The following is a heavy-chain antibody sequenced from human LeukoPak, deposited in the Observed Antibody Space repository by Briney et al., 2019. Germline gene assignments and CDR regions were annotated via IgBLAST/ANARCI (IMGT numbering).Heavy chain of an antibody. J-gene: IGHJ4*02. V-gene: IGHV1-8*01. Sequence: GASVKVSCKASGYTFTSYDINWVRQATGQGREWMGWMNPNSGNTGYAQKFQGRVTMTRNTSISTAYMELSSLRSEDTAVYYCARRSLYGDYVEFDYWGQGTLVTVSS. CDR3: ARRSLYGDYVEFDY. D-gene: IGHD4-17*01. CDR2: MNPNSGNT. CDR1: GYTFTSYD.